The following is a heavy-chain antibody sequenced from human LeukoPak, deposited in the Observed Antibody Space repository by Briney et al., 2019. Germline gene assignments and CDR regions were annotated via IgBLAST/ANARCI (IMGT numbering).Heavy chain of an antibody. CDR3: ARVSVAGDYGYYFYY. J-gene: IGHJ4*02. CDR2: IYYSGST. Sequence: PSETLSLTCTVSGGSISSYYWSWIRQPPGKGLEWIGYIYYSGSTNYNPSLKSRVTISVDTSKNQFSLKLSSVTAADTAVYYCARVSVAGDYGYYFYYWGQGTLVTVSS. V-gene: IGHV4-59*12. CDR1: GGSISSYY. D-gene: IGHD4-17*01.